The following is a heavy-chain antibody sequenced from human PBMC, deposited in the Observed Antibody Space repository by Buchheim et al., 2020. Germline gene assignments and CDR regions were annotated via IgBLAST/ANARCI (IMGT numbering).Heavy chain of an antibody. V-gene: IGHV4-59*01. J-gene: IGHJ6*02. CDR3: ARETRAFHYYGMDV. CDR2: IYYSGST. CDR1: GGSISSYY. Sequence: QVQLQESGPGLVKPSETLSLTCTVSGGSISSYYWSWIRQPPGKGLEWIGYIYYSGSTNYNPSLKSRVTISVDTSKNQFPLKLSSVTAADTAVYYCARETRAFHYYGMDVWGQGTT.